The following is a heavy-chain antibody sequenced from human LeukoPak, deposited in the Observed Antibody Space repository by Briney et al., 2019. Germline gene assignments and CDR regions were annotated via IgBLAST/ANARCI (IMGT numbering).Heavy chain of an antibody. CDR1: VYIFTELS. D-gene: IGHD3-22*01. V-gene: IGHV1-24*01. CDR2: FYPYDGEM. J-gene: IGHJ4*02. Sequence: ASVKVSCKVSVYIFTELSMHWVGQARGKGLEWMGGFYPYDGEMIYAQQLQGRVTMTEDTSTDTAYMDLSSLESEDRVGYYCGTVVSAGESSGSFYYWGERTLVSVSS. CDR3: GTVVSAGESSGSFYY.